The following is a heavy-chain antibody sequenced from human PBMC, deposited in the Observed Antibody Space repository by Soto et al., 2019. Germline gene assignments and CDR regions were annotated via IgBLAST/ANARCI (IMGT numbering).Heavy chain of an antibody. J-gene: IGHJ4*02. CDR3: VKAIYGDYAPFDF. Sequence: QVQLAESGGGVVQPGRSLRLTCAASGFTFSSYGMHWVRQAPGKGLEWVGVISYDESEKHYADSVKGRLTISRDNSKNTLYLQMNSLRTADTAIYFCVKAIYGDYAPFDFWGQGTLVTVS. CDR1: GFTFSSYG. D-gene: IGHD4-17*01. V-gene: IGHV3-30*18. CDR2: ISYDESEK.